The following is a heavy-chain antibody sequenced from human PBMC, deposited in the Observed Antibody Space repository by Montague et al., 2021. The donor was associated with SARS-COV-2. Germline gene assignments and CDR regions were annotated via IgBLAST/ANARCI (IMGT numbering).Heavy chain of an antibody. D-gene: IGHD1-1*01. CDR1: GFTFSSYG. Sequence: SLRLSCAASGFTFSSYGMHWVRQAPGKGLEWVAVTWYDGSNKYYADSVKGRFTISRDNSKNTLYLQMNSLRAEDTAVYYCARDEDRGYNWNAHGMDVWGQGTTVTVSS. CDR3: ARDEDRGYNWNAHGMDV. J-gene: IGHJ6*02. V-gene: IGHV3-33*01. CDR2: TWYDGSNK.